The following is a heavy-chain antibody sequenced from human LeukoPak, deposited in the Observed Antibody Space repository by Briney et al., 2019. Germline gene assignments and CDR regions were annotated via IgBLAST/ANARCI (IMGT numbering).Heavy chain of an antibody. J-gene: IGHJ5*02. Sequence: ASVKVSCKASGYTFTGYYMHWVRQAPGQGLEWMGWINPNSGGTNYAQKFQGRVTMTRDTSISTAYMELSRLRSDDTAVYYCARYPIKYCSSTSCHTRNWFDPWGQGTLVTVSS. V-gene: IGHV1-2*02. CDR1: GYTFTGYY. D-gene: IGHD2-2*02. CDR2: INPNSGGT. CDR3: ARYPIKYCSSTSCHTRNWFDP.